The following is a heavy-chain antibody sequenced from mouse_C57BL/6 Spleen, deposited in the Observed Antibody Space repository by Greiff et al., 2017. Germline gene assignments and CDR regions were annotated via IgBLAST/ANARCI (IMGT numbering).Heavy chain of an antibody. J-gene: IGHJ1*03. CDR2: IAPSASST. V-gene: IGHV1-69*01. Sequence: QVQLQQPGAELVMPGASVKLSCKASGYTFTSYWMHWVKQRPGQGLEWLGEIAPSASSTHYTQTFKGKSPLTVDKSSSTAYMQLSSLTSEDAAVYYCARPYDDGSRNWYFDVWGTGTTGTVSS. CDR1: GYTFTSYW. CDR3: ARPYDDGSRNWYFDV. D-gene: IGHD1-1*01.